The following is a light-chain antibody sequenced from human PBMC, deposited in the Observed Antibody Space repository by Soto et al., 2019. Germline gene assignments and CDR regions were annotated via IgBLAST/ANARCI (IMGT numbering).Light chain of an antibody. V-gene: IGLV2-14*01. CDR2: DVR. J-gene: IGLJ1*01. CDR1: SSDVGGYNY. CDR3: SSYTTISTYV. Sequence: SVLTNPASVTGAPGHVITISSTGTSSDVGGYNYVSWYQQHPGKAPKLMIYDVRNRPSGVSNRFSGSKSVNTASLTISGLQAEDEADYYCSSYTTISTYVFGTGTKVTVL.